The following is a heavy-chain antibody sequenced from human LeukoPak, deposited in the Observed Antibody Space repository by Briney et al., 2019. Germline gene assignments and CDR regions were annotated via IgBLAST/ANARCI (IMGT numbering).Heavy chain of an antibody. Sequence: GVLRLSCRASGFTFGDYGMSWVRQAPGKGLEWVGFIGGKAYGGTAEYAASVKGRFSISRDDSRSIAYLQMNSLKTEDTAVYYCTADQFFWGRGTLVTVSS. CDR2: IGGKAYGGTA. D-gene: IGHD3-3*01. J-gene: IGHJ4*02. V-gene: IGHV3-49*04. CDR3: TADQFF. CDR1: GFTFGDYG.